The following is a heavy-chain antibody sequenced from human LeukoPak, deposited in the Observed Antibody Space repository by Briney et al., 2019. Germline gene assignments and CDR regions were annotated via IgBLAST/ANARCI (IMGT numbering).Heavy chain of an antibody. Sequence: GGSLRLSCAASGFTFSSSDLHWVRQAPGKGLEWVAVISYGGSNRYYADSVKGRSTISRDNPKNTFYLQMNSLRTEDTAVYYCAKDLQGHYALDYGGQGTLVTVSS. V-gene: IGHV3-30*18. D-gene: IGHD2-2*01. J-gene: IGHJ4*02. CDR1: GFTFSSSD. CDR3: AKDLQGHYALDY. CDR2: ISYGGSNR.